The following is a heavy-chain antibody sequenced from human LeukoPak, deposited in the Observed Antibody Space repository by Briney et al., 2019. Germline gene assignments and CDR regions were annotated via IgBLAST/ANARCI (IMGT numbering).Heavy chain of an antibody. V-gene: IGHV4-59*01. CDR2: IYYSGST. CDR3: ARGGYYGSGNDFRFDP. CDR1: GVSISSYY. D-gene: IGHD3-10*01. Sequence: SETLSLTCTVSGVSISSYYWSWIRQPPGKGLEWIGYIYYSGSTNYNPSLKSRVTISVDTSKNQFSLKLSSVTAADTAVYYCARGGYYGSGNDFRFDPWGQGTLVTVSS. J-gene: IGHJ5*02.